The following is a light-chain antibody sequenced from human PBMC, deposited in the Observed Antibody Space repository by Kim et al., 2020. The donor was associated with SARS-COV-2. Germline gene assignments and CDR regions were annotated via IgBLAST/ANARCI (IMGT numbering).Light chain of an antibody. J-gene: IGKJ5*01. Sequence: SPGEKATLSCRASRSVTSNYLAWYQQKPGQAPRILIYIASSRATGIPDRFSGSGSGTEFTLTISRLEPEDFAVYYCHQYGSPPSTFGQGTRLEIK. CDR1: RSVTSNY. CDR2: IAS. CDR3: HQYGSPPST. V-gene: IGKV3-20*01.